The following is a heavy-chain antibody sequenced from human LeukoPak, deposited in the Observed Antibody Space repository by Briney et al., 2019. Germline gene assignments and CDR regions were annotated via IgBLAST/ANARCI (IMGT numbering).Heavy chain of an antibody. CDR1: GFTFSSYE. D-gene: IGHD3-3*01. J-gene: IGHJ4*02. V-gene: IGHV3-7*04. Sequence: GGSLRLSCAASGFTFSSYEMNWVRQAPGKGLEWVANIKQDGSEKYYVDSVKGRFIVSRDNAKNSLYLQMNSLRAEDTAVYYCARVYDVWSGYYRDYWGQGTLVTVSS. CDR3: ARVYDVWSGYYRDY. CDR2: IKQDGSEK.